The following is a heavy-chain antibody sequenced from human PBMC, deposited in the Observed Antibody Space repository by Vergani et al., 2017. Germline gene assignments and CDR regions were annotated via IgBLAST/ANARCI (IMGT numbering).Heavy chain of an antibody. CDR1: GFPFSSYA. CDR2: ISGSGGST. J-gene: IGHJ4*02. D-gene: IGHD5-18*01. V-gene: IGHV3-23*01. Sequence: EVQLLESGGGLVPPGGSLRLSCAASGFPFSSYAMSWVRQAPGKGLEWVSAISGSGGSTYYADSVKGRFTISRDNSKNTLYLQMNSLRAEDTAVYYCAKDGEGYSYGYRHFDYWGQGTLVTVSS. CDR3: AKDGEGYSYGYRHFDY.